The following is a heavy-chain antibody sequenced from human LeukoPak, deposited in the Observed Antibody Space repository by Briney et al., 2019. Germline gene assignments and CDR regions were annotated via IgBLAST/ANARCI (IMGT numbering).Heavy chain of an antibody. V-gene: IGHV4-34*01. CDR2: INHSGST. D-gene: IGHD6-6*01. J-gene: IGHJ4*02. CDR3: ARRSDSSSGNERTAGFDY. Sequence: SETLSLTCAVCGGSFSGYYWSWIRQPPGKGLEWIGEINHSGSTNYNPSLKSRVTISVDTSKNQFSLKLSSVTAADTAVYYCARRSDSSSGNERTAGFDYWGQGTLVTVSS. CDR1: GGSFSGYY.